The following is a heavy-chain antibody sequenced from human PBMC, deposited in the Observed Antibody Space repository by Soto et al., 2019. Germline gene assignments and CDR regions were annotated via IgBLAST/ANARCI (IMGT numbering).Heavy chain of an antibody. D-gene: IGHD6-13*01. V-gene: IGHV4-28*03. Sequence: SETLSLTCGVSGSSISNDNCWVWIRQPPGKGLEWIGYIHHTGYTYSNPALKSRLTMSVDTSKNQFSLRLSSVTAVDTAVYYCARGQYSRSWYQAYWGQGTLVTVSS. CDR2: IHHTGYT. CDR3: ARGQYSRSWYQAY. CDR1: GSSISNDNC. J-gene: IGHJ4*02.